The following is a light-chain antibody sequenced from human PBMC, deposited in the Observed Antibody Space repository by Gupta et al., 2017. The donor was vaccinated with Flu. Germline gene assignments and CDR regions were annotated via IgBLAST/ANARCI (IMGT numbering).Light chain of an antibody. CDR2: EVT. J-gene: IGLJ1*01. CDR3: SSYTDGTTLYV. Sequence: SVLTQPASVSGSPGQSITISCAGSSSDVGGSHSVSWYQQHPGKGPKLLIYEVTKRPSGVSSRFSGSKSGNTASLTISGLQADDEADFYCSSYTDGTTLYVFGTRTKVTVL. CDR1: SSDVGGSHS. V-gene: IGLV2-14*01.